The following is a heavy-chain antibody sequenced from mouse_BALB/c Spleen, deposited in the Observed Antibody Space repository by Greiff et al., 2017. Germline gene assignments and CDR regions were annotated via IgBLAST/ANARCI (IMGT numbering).Heavy chain of an antibody. CDR3: AREGYDQDYYAMDY. V-gene: IGHV1-4*01. CDR2: INPSSGYT. CDR1: GYTFTSYT. Sequence: QVQLKQSGAELARPGASVKMSCKASGYTFTSYTMHWVKQRPGQGLEWIGYINPSSGYTNYNQKFKDKATLTADKSSSTAYMQLSSLTSEDSAVYYCAREGYDQDYYAMDYWGQGTSVTVSS. D-gene: IGHD2-2*01. J-gene: IGHJ4*01.